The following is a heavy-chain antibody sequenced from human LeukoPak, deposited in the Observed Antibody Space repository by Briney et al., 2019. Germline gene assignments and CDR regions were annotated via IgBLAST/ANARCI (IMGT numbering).Heavy chain of an antibody. CDR1: GFTFSSYA. CDR3: ARQSGSYFLGGYFDY. D-gene: IGHD1-26*01. CDR2: ISYDGSNK. V-gene: IGHV3-30-3*01. Sequence: PGGSLRLSCAASGFTFSSYAMHWVRQAPGKGLEWVAVISYDGSNKYYADSVKGRFTISRDNSKNTLYLQMNSLRAEDTAVYYCARQSGSYFLGGYFDYWGQGTLVTVSS. J-gene: IGHJ4*02.